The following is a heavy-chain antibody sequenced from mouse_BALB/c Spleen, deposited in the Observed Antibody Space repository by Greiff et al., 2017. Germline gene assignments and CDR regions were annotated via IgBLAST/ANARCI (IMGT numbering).Heavy chain of an antibody. V-gene: IGHV3-5*02. CDR1: GISITTGNYR. CDR3: ARERSYDGYSGYYFDY. D-gene: IGHD2-3*01. J-gene: IGHJ2*01. Sequence: EVKLVESGPGLVKPSQTVSLTCTVTGISITTGNYRWSWIRQFPGNKLEWIGYIYYSGTITYNPSLTSRTTITRDTSKNQFFLEMNSLTAEDTATYYCARERSYDGYSGYYFDYWGQGTTLTVSS. CDR2: IYYSGTI.